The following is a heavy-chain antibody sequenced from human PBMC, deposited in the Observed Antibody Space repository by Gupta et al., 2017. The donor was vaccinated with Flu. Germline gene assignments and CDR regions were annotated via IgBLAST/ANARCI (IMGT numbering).Heavy chain of an antibody. Sequence: VQLLESGGGLVQPGGSLRLSCAASGFTFSSYAMSWVRQAPGKGLEWVSAISGSGGSTYYADSVKGRFTISRDNSKNTLYLQMNSLRAEDTAVYYCAKLSAYCGSGCRTHIDYWGQGTLVTVSS. J-gene: IGHJ4*02. V-gene: IGHV3-23*01. CDR1: GFTFSSYA. D-gene: IGHD2-21*01. CDR2: ISGSGGST. CDR3: AKLSAYCGSGCRTHIDY.